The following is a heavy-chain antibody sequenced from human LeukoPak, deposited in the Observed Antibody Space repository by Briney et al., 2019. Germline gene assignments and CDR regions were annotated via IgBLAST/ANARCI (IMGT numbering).Heavy chain of an antibody. J-gene: IGHJ6*02. D-gene: IGHD2-15*01. V-gene: IGHV3-9*01. CDR2: ISWNSGSI. Sequence: GGSLRLSCAASGFTFDDYAMHWVRQAPGKGLEWVSGISWNSGSIGYADSVKGRFTISRDNAKNSLYLQMNSLRAGDTAVYYCARDGGYCSGGSCYSNYYYGMDVWGQGTTVTVSS. CDR3: ARDGGYCSGGSCYSNYYYGMDV. CDR1: GFTFDDYA.